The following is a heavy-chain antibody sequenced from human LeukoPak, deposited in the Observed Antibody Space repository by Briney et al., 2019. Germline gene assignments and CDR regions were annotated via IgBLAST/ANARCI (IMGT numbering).Heavy chain of an antibody. Sequence: SETLSLTCAVYGGSFSGYYWSWIRQPPGKGLEWIGEINHSGSTNYNPSLKSRVTISVDTSQNQFSLKLSSVTAADTAVYYCARVRSAGYDYYYGMDVWGQGTTVTVSS. J-gene: IGHJ6*02. CDR2: INHSGST. CDR3: ARVRSAGYDYYYGMDV. V-gene: IGHV4-34*01. D-gene: IGHD1-1*01. CDR1: GGSFSGYY.